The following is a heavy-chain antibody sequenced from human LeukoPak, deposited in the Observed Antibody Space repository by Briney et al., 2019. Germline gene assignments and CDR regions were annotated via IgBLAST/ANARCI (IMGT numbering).Heavy chain of an antibody. CDR2: IYSGGST. V-gene: IGHV3-53*01. CDR3: ARLSGPNWFDP. J-gene: IGHJ5*02. D-gene: IGHD7-27*01. CDR1: GFTVSSAY. Sequence: GGSLRLSCAASGFTVSSAYMSWVRQAPGTGLEWVSVIYSGGSTYYADSVKGRFTISRDNSKNTLYLQMNSLRAEDTAVYYCARLSGPNWFDPWGQGTLVTVSS.